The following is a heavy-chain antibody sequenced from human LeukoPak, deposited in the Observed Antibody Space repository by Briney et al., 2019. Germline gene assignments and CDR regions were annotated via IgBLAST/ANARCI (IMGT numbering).Heavy chain of an antibody. CDR2: ITNDGSST. CDR3: ASSRTAASSNWFDP. CDR1: GLTFSSHW. Sequence: GGSLRLSCAASGLTFSSHWMHWVRQAPGKGLVWVSRITNDGSSTTYADSVKGRFTISRDNAKNMLYLQVNSLRAEDTAVYYCASSRTAASSNWFDPWGQGTLVTVSS. D-gene: IGHD6-13*01. J-gene: IGHJ5*02. V-gene: IGHV3-74*01.